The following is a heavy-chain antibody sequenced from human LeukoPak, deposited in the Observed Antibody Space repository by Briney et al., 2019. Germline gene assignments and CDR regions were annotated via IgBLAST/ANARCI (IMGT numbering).Heavy chain of an antibody. J-gene: IGHJ4*02. CDR3: AKDLTYCGGDCRDY. CDR2: ISYDGSNK. V-gene: IGHV3-30*18. D-gene: IGHD2-21*02. CDR1: GFTFSSYG. Sequence: GRSLRLSCAVSGFTFSSYGMHWVRQAPGKGLEWVAVISYDGSNKYYADSVKGRFTISRDKSKNTLYLQMNSLRAEDTAVYYCAKDLTYCGGDCRDYWGQGTLVTVSS.